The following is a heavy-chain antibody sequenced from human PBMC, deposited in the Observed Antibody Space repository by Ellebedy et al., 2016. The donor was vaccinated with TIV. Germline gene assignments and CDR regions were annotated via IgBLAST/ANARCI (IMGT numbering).Heavy chain of an antibody. CDR2: VSASGST. CDR3: ARGTTTVTTYSLDS. D-gene: IGHD4-17*01. CDR1: GGSISGRF. V-gene: IGHV4-4*07. J-gene: IGHJ4*02. Sequence: ESLKISCTVSGGSISGRFWSWVRQPAGKGLEWIGRVSASGSTSYSRSLKSRVTMSLDTSKSQISLKLSSVTAADSAVYYCARGTTTVTTYSLDSWGQGALVTVSS.